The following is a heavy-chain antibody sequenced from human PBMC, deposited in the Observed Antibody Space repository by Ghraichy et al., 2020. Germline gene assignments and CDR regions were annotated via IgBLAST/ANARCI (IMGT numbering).Heavy chain of an antibody. V-gene: IGHV4-59*01. CDR2: IYYSGST. Sequence: SETLSLTCTVSGGSISSYYWSWIRQPPGKGLEWIGYIYYSGSTNYNPSLKSRVTISVDTSKNQFSLKLSSVTAADTAVYYCASQVGAAGKEYWGQGTLVTVSS. J-gene: IGHJ4*02. D-gene: IGHD6-13*01. CDR1: GGSISSYY. CDR3: ASQVGAAGKEY.